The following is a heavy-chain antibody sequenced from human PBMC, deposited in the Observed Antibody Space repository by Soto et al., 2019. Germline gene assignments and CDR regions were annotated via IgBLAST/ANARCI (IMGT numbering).Heavy chain of an antibody. CDR2: ISASGDST. CDR3: ANFPSRIAVTGYFDY. D-gene: IGHD6-19*01. Sequence: PWGSLRLSCAASGFTFSNYAFTWVRQAPGKGLEWVSAISASGDSTYYADSVKGRFTISRDNSKNTLYLQMNSLRAEDTAVHYCANFPSRIAVTGYFDYWGQGTLVTVSS. J-gene: IGHJ4*02. V-gene: IGHV3-23*01. CDR1: GFTFSNYA.